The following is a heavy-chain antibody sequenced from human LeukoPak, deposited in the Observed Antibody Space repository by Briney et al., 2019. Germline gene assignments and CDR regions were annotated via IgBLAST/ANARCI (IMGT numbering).Heavy chain of an antibody. Sequence: GGSLRLSXAASGYKFDAYGMGWVRQAPGKGLEWVSGLNWRGDRTGYADSVKGRFTISRDNTKNSLYLQMDSLRVEDTALYYCARPASGWYSAAFDYWGQGTLVTVSS. CDR2: LNWRGDRT. V-gene: IGHV3-20*04. CDR3: ARPASGWYSAAFDY. CDR1: GYKFDAYG. J-gene: IGHJ4*02. D-gene: IGHD6-19*01.